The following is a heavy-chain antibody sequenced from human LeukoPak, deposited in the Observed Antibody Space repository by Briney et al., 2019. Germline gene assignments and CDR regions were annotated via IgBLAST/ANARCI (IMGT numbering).Heavy chain of an antibody. Sequence: SETLSLTCAVYGGSFSGYYWSWIRQPPGKGLEWIGEINHSGSTNYNPSLKSRVTISVDTSKNQFSLKLSSVTAADTAVYYCARRERSIAARPGPFDYWGQGTLVTVSS. CDR3: ARRERSIAARPGPFDY. D-gene: IGHD6-6*01. CDR2: INHSGST. CDR1: GGSFSGYY. J-gene: IGHJ4*02. V-gene: IGHV4-34*01.